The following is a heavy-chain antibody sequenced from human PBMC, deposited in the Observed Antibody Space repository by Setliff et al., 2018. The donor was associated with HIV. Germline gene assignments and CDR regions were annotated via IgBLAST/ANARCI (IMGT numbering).Heavy chain of an antibody. J-gene: IGHJ3*02. D-gene: IGHD5-18*01. CDR2: IYYSGST. V-gene: IGHV4-59*01. CDR3: ARGVTHPPPFGAFDI. CDR1: GGSIRTYY. Sequence: SETLSLTCTVSGGSIRTYYWSWIRQSPGKGLEWIGYIYYSGSTKYNPSLKSRLTISVDTSKNQFSLKLRSVTAADTAFYYCARGVTHPPPFGAFDIWGLGTLVTVSS.